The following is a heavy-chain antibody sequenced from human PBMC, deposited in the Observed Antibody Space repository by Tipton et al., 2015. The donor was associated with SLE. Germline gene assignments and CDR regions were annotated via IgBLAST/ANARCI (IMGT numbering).Heavy chain of an antibody. CDR2: ISRNSGSI. CDR3: AKDWGTGDVYYFQH. D-gene: IGHD2-8*02. CDR1: GFTFDDYA. Sequence: SLRLSCAASGFTFDDYAMHWARQAPGKGLEWVSGISRNSGSIAYADSVKGRFTISRDNAKNSLFLQMDNLRREDTALYYCAKDWGTGDVYYFQHWGQGTLVTVSS. V-gene: IGHV3-9*01. J-gene: IGHJ1*01.